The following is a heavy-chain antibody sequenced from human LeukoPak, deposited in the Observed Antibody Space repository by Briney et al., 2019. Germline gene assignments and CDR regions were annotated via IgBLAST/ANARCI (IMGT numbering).Heavy chain of an antibody. V-gene: IGHV4-39*01. CDR1: GGSISSSSYY. CDR3: ARGPYGLPDY. Sequence: SETLSLTCTVSGGSISSSSYYWGWIRQPPGKGLEWIGSIYYSGSTYYNPSLKSRVTISVDTSKNQFSLKLSSVTAADTAVYYCARGPYGLPDYWGQGTLVTVSS. CDR2: IYYSGST. D-gene: IGHD3-16*01. J-gene: IGHJ4*02.